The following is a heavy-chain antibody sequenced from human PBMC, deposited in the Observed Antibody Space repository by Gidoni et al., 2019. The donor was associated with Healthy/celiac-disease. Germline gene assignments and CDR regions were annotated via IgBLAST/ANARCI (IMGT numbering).Heavy chain of an antibody. CDR1: GSVVSSYP. CDR3: ARGPTTVVTPWAGSFDP. CDR2: TSGSGGSA. V-gene: IGHV3-23*01. J-gene: IGHJ5*02. Sequence: EVQLLESGAGLGQPGGSLRLSCEASGSVVSSYPMTWVRQAPGKGLEWVSVTSGSGGSAYYADPVKGRFTISSDNSKNTLFLQMNSLRAEDTAVYYCARGPTTVVTPWAGSFDPWGQGTLVTVSS. D-gene: IGHD4-17*01.